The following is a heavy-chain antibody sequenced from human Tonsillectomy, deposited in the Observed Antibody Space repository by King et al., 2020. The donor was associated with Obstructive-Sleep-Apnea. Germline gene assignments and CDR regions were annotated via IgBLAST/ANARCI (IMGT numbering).Heavy chain of an antibody. CDR2: IYYSGST. J-gene: IGHJ4*02. Sequence: QLQESGPGLVKPSETLSLTCTVSGGSISSYYWSWIRQPPGKGLEWIGYIYYSGSTNYNPSLKSRVTISVDTSKNQFSLKLSSVTAADTAVYYCARAPGYCSGGSCYFWFDYWGQGTLVTVSS. CDR3: ARAPGYCSGGSCYFWFDY. D-gene: IGHD2-15*01. CDR1: GGSISSYY. V-gene: IGHV4-59*08.